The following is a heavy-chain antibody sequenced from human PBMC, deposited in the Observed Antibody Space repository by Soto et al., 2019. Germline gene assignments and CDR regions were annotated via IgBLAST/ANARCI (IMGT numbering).Heavy chain of an antibody. CDR2: ISSSDNII. CDR1: GFTFSDYY. Sequence: GGSLRLSCAASGFTFSDYYMSWIRQAPGKGLGWVSYISSSDNIIYYADSVKGRFTISRDNAKNSLYLQMNSLGAEDTAVYYCARDLGYYDSSGYFDYWGQGTLVTSPQ. V-gene: IGHV3-11*01. J-gene: IGHJ4*02. CDR3: ARDLGYYDSSGYFDY. D-gene: IGHD3-22*01.